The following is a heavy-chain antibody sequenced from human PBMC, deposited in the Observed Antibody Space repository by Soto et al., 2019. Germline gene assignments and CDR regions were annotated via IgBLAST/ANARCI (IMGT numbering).Heavy chain of an antibody. Sequence: PGGSLRLSCAASGFTFSSYAMSWVRQAPGKGLEWVSAISGSGGSTYYADSVKGRFTISRDNSKNTLYLQMNSLRAEDTAVYYCAKEIVVVPAAIPKRGYYYYYGMDVWGQGTTVTV. V-gene: IGHV3-23*01. J-gene: IGHJ6*02. D-gene: IGHD2-2*02. CDR2: ISGSGGST. CDR1: GFTFSSYA. CDR3: AKEIVVVPAAIPKRGYYYYYGMDV.